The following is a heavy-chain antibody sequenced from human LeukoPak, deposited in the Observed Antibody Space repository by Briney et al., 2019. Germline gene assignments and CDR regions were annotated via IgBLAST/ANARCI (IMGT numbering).Heavy chain of an antibody. CDR2: IYSDGST. J-gene: IGHJ4*02. Sequence: GGSLRLSWAASGFTVSSNYISWVRQAPGKGLEWVSLIYSDGSTYYADSVKGRFTVSRDNSKNTLYLQMNSLRAEDTAVYYWGWGWGRLDYWGQGTLVTVSS. CDR1: GFTVSSNY. D-gene: IGHD3-16*01. V-gene: IGHV3-53*01. CDR3: GWGWGRLDY.